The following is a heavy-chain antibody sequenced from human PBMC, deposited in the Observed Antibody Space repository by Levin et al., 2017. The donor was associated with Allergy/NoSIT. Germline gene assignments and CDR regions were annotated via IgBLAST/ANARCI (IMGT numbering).Heavy chain of an antibody. J-gene: IGHJ6*02. D-gene: IGHD3-10*01. CDR3: YSSRSSSGVDV. CDR1: GFTFSNAY. Sequence: GGSLRLSCAASGFTFSNAYMHWVRQAPGKGLEWVGRIVPKSNGGTVDYAAPVNGRFSISRDDAKTTLYLQLSSLKTDDTAVYYCYSSRSSSGVDVWGQGTTVTVSS. CDR2: IVPKSNGGTV. V-gene: IGHV3-15*07.